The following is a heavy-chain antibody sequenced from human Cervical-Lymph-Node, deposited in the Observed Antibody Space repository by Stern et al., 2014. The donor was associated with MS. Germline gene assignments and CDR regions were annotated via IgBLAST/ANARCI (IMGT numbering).Heavy chain of an antibody. Sequence: QVQLVQSEAEVTKPGSSVKVYCKASGGNFSKFPSSWVRQAPGQGLEWMGGILPVFGPPTYAQEFRGRVTITADVSTSTVYMELSSLRSDDTAVYYCALSSETSDRWYSLGYDLWGQGTLVTVSS. CDR3: ALSSETSDRWYSLGYDL. D-gene: IGHD6-13*01. J-gene: IGHJ5*02. V-gene: IGHV1-69*01. CDR1: GGNFSKFP. CDR2: ILPVFGPP.